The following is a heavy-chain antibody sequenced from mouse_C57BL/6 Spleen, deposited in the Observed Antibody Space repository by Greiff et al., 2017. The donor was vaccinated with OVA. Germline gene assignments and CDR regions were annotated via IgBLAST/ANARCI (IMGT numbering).Heavy chain of an antibody. CDR3: ARAPYYYGSSYYFDD. CDR2: INPNNGGT. D-gene: IGHD1-1*01. V-gene: IGHV1-18*01. Sequence: VQLQQSGPELVKPGASVKIPCKASGYTFTDYNMDWVKQSHGKSLEWIGDINPNNGGTIYNQKFKGKATLTVDKSSSTAYMELRRLTSEDTAVYYCARAPYYYGSSYYFDDWGQGTTLTVSS. CDR1: GYTFTDYN. J-gene: IGHJ2*01.